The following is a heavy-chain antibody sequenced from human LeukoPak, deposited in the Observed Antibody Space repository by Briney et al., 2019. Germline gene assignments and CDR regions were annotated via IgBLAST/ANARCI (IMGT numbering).Heavy chain of an antibody. D-gene: IGHD3-22*01. V-gene: IGHV1-69*06. CDR1: GGTFSSYA. Sequence: ASVKVSCKASGGTFSSYAISWVRQAPGQGLEWMGGIIPIFGTANYAQKFQGRVTITADKSTSTAYMELSSLRSEDTAAYYCARKRGHYYDSSGYFDYWGQGTLVTVSS. CDR2: IIPIFGTA. J-gene: IGHJ4*02. CDR3: ARKRGHYYDSSGYFDY.